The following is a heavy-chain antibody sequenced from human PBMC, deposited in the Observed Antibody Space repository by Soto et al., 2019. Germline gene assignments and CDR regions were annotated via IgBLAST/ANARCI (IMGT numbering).Heavy chain of an antibody. V-gene: IGHV2-5*02. Sequence: QITLKESGPTLVRPTQTLTLTCTFSGFSLSSSGVGVGWIRQPPGKALEWLALIYWDDDKRYSPSLKSRLTITKYTSKSQVVLTLTKLDTVDTATYYCARGGWTTYYSPFFDFWGQATLVTVSS. CDR2: IYWDDDK. CDR1: GFSLSSSGVG. J-gene: IGHJ4*02. D-gene: IGHD3-10*01. CDR3: ARGGWTTYYSPFFDF.